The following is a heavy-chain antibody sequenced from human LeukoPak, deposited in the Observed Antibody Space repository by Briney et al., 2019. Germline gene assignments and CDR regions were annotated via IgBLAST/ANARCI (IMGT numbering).Heavy chain of an antibody. D-gene: IGHD6-19*01. Sequence: GGSLRLSCAASGFTFSSYGMHWVRQAPGKGLEWVAVISYDGSNKYYADSVKGRFTISRDNSKNTLYMQMNSLRAEDTAVYYCARERSSGWSDYWGQGTLVTVSS. CDR1: GFTFSSYG. CDR2: ISYDGSNK. J-gene: IGHJ4*02. CDR3: ARERSSGWSDY. V-gene: IGHV3-30*03.